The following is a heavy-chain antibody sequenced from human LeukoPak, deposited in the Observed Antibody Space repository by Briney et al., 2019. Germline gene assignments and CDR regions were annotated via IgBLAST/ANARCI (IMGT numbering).Heavy chain of an antibody. V-gene: IGHV3-23*01. D-gene: IGHD6-19*01. CDR1: GFTFSNYA. Sequence: GGTLRLSCVASGFTFSNYAMSWVRQAPGKGLEWVSGITGSGDTTYYADAVKGRFTSSRDNRKKILYLQMDNLRAEDTGVYYCAKDRSYSSGWYRGDGLSWGQGTLVTV. CDR3: AKDRSYSSGWYRGDGLS. CDR2: ITGSGDTT. J-gene: IGHJ5*02.